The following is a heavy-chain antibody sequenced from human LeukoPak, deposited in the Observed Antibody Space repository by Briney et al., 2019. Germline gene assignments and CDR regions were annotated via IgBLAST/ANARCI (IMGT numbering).Heavy chain of an antibody. J-gene: IGHJ4*02. CDR2: IYYSGST. D-gene: IGHD6-13*01. V-gene: IGHV4-61*01. CDR1: GGSISSSRFS. Sequence: SETLSLTCTVSGGSISSSRFSWAWIRQPPGKGLEWIGYIYYSGSTNYNPSLKSRVTISVDTSKNQFSLKLSSVTAADTAVHYCARDVVAAAGTWDYWGQGTLVTVSS. CDR3: ARDVVAAAGTWDY.